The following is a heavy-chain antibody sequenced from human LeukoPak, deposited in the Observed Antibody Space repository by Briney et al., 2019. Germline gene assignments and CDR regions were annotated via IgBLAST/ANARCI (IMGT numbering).Heavy chain of an antibody. J-gene: IGHJ5*02. D-gene: IGHD2-2*01. V-gene: IGHV3-21*01. CDR2: ISSSSSYI. Sequence: GGSLRLSCAASGSAFSTSGMNWVRQAPGKGLEWVSSISSSSSYIYYADSVKGRFTISRDNAKNSLYLQMNSLRAEDTAVYYCAREGMPAAIGDWFDPWGQGTLVTVSS. CDR3: AREGMPAAIGDWFDP. CDR1: GSAFSTSG.